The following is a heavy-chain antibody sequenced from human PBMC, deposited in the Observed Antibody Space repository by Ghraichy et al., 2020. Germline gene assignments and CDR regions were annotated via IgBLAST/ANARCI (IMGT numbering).Heavy chain of an antibody. D-gene: IGHD1-14*01. CDR1: GFTFSSYS. J-gene: IGHJ5*02. V-gene: IGHV3-21*01. Sequence: GESLRLSCAASGFTFSSYSMNWVRQAPGKGLEWVSSISSSSSYIYYADSVKGRFTISRDNAKNSLYLQMNSLRAEDTAVYYCARVNRKSWFDPWGQGTLVTVSS. CDR3: ARVNRKSWFDP. CDR2: ISSSSSYI.